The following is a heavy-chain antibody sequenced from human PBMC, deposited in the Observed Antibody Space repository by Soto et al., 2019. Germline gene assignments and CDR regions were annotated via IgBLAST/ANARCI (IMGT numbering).Heavy chain of an antibody. V-gene: IGHV1-18*01. CDR3: ARGGYYDSSGSRNYFYYGMNV. CDR2: VSPYDGYT. D-gene: IGHD3-22*01. CDR1: GFTFSSYG. J-gene: IGHJ6*02. Sequence: ASVKVSCKASGFTFSSYGINWVRQAPGQGLEWLGWVSPYDGYTNYAQILQGRVSMTTDTSTKTAYMEVRSLRSDDTAVYYCARGGYYDSSGSRNYFYYGMNVWGQGTTVTVSS.